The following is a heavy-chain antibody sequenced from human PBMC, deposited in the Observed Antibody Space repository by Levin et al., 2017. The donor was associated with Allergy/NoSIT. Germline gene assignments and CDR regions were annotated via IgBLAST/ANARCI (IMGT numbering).Heavy chain of an antibody. CDR3: ARALGGDASDI. CDR2: LYSGAST. J-gene: IGHJ3*02. Sequence: PSETLSLTCTISGGSIGNYYWSWIRQTPGKRLEWIGYLYSGASTNYNPSLKSRVSISVDRSTNQLSLKLRSVTAADKALYYCARALGGDASDIWGQGTMVTVSS. V-gene: IGHV4-59*01. CDR1: GGSIGNYY.